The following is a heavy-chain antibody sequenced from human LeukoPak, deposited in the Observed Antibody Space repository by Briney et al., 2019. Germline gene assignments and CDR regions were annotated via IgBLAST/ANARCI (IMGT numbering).Heavy chain of an antibody. D-gene: IGHD3-22*01. CDR3: ARTYYYDSSGYLYFDY. J-gene: IGHJ4*02. CDR1: GGSISSGSYY. V-gene: IGHV4-61*02. CDR2: IYTSGST. Sequence: PSQTLSLTCTVSGGSISSGSYYWSWIRQPAGKGLEWIGRIYTSGSTNYNPSLKSRVTISVDTSKNQFSLKLNSVTAADTAVYYCARTYYYDSSGYLYFDYWGQGTLVTVSS.